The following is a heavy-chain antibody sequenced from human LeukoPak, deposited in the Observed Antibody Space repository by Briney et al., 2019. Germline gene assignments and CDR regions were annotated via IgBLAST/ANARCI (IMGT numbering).Heavy chain of an antibody. CDR2: IYYSGST. CDR3: ARTVCSSTSCWFDY. Sequence: SETLSLTCTVSGGSISSYYWSWIRQPPGKGLEWIGYIYYSGSTNYNPSLKSRVTISVDTSKNQFSLKLSSVTAAYTAVYYCARTVCSSTSCWFDYWGQGTLVTVSS. CDR1: GGSISSYY. D-gene: IGHD2-2*01. V-gene: IGHV4-59*01. J-gene: IGHJ4*02.